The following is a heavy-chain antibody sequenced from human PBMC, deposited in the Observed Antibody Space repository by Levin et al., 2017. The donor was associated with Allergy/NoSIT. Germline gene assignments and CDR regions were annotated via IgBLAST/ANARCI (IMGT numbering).Heavy chain of an antibody. CDR3: ARDHDGEDEYFDF. Sequence: GESLKISCAASGFTFRTFWMSWVRQAPGKGPEWVANIKQDGSDKYYVDSVEGRFTVSRDNAKNSLYLQMNSLRVEDTAVYYSARDHDGEDEYFDFWGQGTLVTVSS. CDR1: GFTFRTFW. J-gene: IGHJ4*02. D-gene: IGHD3-10*01. CDR2: IKQDGSDK. V-gene: IGHV3-7*01.